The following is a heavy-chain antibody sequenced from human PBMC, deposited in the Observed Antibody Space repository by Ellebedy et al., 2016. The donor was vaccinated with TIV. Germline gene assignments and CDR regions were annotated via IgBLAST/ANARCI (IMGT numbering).Heavy chain of an antibody. Sequence: SETLSLTCAVYGGSFSGYYWSWIRQPPGKGLEWIGEINHSGSTNYNPSLKSRVTISVDTSKNQFSLKLSSVTAADTAVYYCARALYYYDSSGYYYVKGARHFDYWGQGTLVTVSS. CDR3: ARALYYYDSSGYYYVKGARHFDY. V-gene: IGHV4-34*01. D-gene: IGHD3-22*01. J-gene: IGHJ4*02. CDR1: GGSFSGYY. CDR2: INHSGST.